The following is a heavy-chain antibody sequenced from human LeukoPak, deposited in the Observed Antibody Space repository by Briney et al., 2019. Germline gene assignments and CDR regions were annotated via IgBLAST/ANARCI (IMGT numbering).Heavy chain of an antibody. V-gene: IGHV4-34*01. CDR1: GGSFSGYY. CDR3: ARGVRWVTTWVHYYYMDV. Sequence: SETLSLTCAVYGGSFSGYYWSWIRQPPGKGLEWIGEINHSGSTNYNPSLKSRVTISLDTSKNQFSLKLSSVTAADTAVYYCARGVRWVTTWVHYYYMDVWGKGATVTVSS. D-gene: IGHD4-17*01. CDR2: INHSGST. J-gene: IGHJ6*03.